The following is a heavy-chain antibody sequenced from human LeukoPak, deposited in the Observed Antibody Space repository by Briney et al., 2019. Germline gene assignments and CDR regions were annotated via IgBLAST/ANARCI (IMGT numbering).Heavy chain of an antibody. J-gene: IGHJ4*02. V-gene: IGHV3-9*01. CDR3: AKDLEAVTESQYYFDY. CDR2: ISWNSGSI. CDR1: GFIFDDYA. Sequence: GGSLRLSCAASGFIFDDYAMHWVRQAPGKGLEWVSGISWNSGSIGYADSVKGRFTISRDNARNSLYLQMNSLRAEDTALYYCAKDLEAVTESQYYFDYWGQGTLVTVSS. D-gene: IGHD6-19*01.